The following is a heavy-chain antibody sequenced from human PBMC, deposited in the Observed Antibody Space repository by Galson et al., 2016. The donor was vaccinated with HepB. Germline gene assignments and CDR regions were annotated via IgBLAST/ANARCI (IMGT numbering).Heavy chain of an antibody. V-gene: IGHV2-5*02. CDR3: ARLRGGHPGLGYSFDY. Sequence: PALVKPTQTLTLTCTFSGFSLDTGGMGVGWIRQPPGKALEWLILIYWDDDRRYSPSLRTRVSIYKDTSKNQVVLTMTNMDPVDTGTYYCARLRGGHPGLGYSFDYWGQGTLVTVSS. D-gene: IGHD2-15*01. J-gene: IGHJ4*02. CDR2: IYWDDDR. CDR1: GFSLDTGGMG.